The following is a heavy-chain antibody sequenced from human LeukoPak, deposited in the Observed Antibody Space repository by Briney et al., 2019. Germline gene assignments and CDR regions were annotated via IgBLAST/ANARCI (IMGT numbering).Heavy chain of an antibody. V-gene: IGHV3-21*04. CDR3: ANGGLWLPTRTD. CDR2: ISSSSSYI. D-gene: IGHD5-18*01. CDR1: GFTFSSQS. J-gene: IGHJ4*02. Sequence: GGSLRLFCAASGFTFSSQSMNWVRQATGKGLEWVSSISSSSSYIYYADSVKGRFTISRDNSKNTLYLQMNSLRVEDTAVYYCANGGLWLPTRTDWGQGTLVTVSS.